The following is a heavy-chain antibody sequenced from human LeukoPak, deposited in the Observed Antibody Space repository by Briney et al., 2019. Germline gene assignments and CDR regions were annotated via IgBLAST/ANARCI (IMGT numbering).Heavy chain of an antibody. V-gene: IGHV3-21*01. CDR3: ASLFIVVMVAVPLSDAFDI. CDR1: GFTFSSYS. Sequence: GGSLRLSCAASGFTFSSYSMNWVRQAPGKGLEWVSSISSSSSYIYYADSVKGRFTISRDNAKNSLYLQMNSLRAEDTAVYYCASLFIVVMVAVPLSDAFDIWGQGTMVTVSS. D-gene: IGHD2-15*01. CDR2: ISSSSSYI. J-gene: IGHJ3*02.